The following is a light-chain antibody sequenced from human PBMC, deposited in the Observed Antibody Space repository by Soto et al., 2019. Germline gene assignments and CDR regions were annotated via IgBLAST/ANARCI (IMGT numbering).Light chain of an antibody. J-gene: IGKJ5*01. Sequence: ILRTQSPATLSLSPGEGATLSCRASQSLSSSLAWYQKKPGQAPRLLLYGASTRATGIPARFSGSGSGTELTLTISSLQSEDFAVYYCQQYKNWPPITFGQGTRLEIK. CDR3: QQYKNWPPIT. CDR2: GAS. V-gene: IGKV3-15*01. CDR1: QSLSSS.